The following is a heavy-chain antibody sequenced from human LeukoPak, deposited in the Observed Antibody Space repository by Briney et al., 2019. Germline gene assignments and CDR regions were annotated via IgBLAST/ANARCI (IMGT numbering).Heavy chain of an antibody. CDR2: INLDSGNT. V-gene: IGHV1-8*03. CDR3: SRVDGSPDY. D-gene: IGHD5-24*01. Sequence: GASVTVSCTASGYTFTRYDINWVRQATGQGIEWMGWINLDSGNTVYAQKFQGRVPITKDTSIRTAYIEVSSLRSEDTAVYYCSRVDGSPDYWAQGTLLTVSS. J-gene: IGHJ4*02. CDR1: GYTFTRYD.